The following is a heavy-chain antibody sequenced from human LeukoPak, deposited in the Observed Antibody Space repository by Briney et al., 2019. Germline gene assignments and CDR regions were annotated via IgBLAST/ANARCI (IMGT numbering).Heavy chain of an antibody. CDR1: GGTFSSYA. Sequence: SVKVSCKASGGTFSSYAISWVRQASGQGLEWMGGIITMFRTAHYAQKFQGRVTITADESTSTAYMELSSLRSEDTAVYYCARGTVTTCGPFDYWGQGTLVTVSS. CDR3: ARGTVTTCGPFDY. V-gene: IGHV1-69*01. J-gene: IGHJ4*02. CDR2: IITMFRTA. D-gene: IGHD4-17*01.